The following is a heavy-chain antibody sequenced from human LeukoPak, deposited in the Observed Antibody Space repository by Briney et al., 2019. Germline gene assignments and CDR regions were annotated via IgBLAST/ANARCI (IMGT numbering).Heavy chain of an antibody. CDR2: ISGSGGST. CDR3: AKDRRTDYRGAWY. D-gene: IGHD6-19*01. V-gene: IGHV3-23*01. CDR1: GFTFSSYA. Sequence: GGSLRLSCAASGFTFSSYAMTWVRQAPGKGLEWVSTISGSGGSTHYADSAKGRFTISRDNSKNTLYLQMNSLRAGDAAVYYCAKDRRTDYRGAWYWGQGTLVSVSS. J-gene: IGHJ4*02.